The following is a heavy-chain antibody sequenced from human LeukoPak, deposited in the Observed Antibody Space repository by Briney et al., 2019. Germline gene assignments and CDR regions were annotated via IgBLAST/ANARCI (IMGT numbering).Heavy chain of an antibody. CDR1: GGSFSGYY. V-gene: IGHV4-34*01. CDR2: VNHSGSA. D-gene: IGHD2-15*01. J-gene: IGHJ5*02. CDR3: ARGIVLLVAACFDP. Sequence: SETLSLTGGVYGGSFSGYYWSWIRQPPGKGLEWIGEVNHSGSANYNPSLKSRVTISVDTSKTQFSLKLSSVTAADTAVYYCARGIVLLVAACFDPWGQGTLVTVSS.